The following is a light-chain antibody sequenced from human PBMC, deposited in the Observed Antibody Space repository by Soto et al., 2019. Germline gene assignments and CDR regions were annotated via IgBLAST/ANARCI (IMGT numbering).Light chain of an antibody. CDR1: QSVSSY. CDR2: AAS. CDR3: QQRSDLPS. J-gene: IGKJ4*02. V-gene: IGKV3-11*01. Sequence: EIVLAQSRFTLSLSTGERATLSCRASQSVSSYLAWYQQKPGQAPRLLIYAASNRATGIPARFSGSGSGTDFILTISSLGPEDFAVYYCQQRSDLPSFGGGTKVDI.